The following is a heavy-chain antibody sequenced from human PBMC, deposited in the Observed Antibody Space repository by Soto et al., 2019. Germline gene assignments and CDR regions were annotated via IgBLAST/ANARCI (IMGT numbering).Heavy chain of an antibody. Sequence: QVQLQQWGAGLLKPSETLSLTCAVYGGSFSGYYWSWIRQPPGKGLEWIGEINHSGSTNYNPSLKSRVTISVDTSKNQFSLKLSSVTAADTAVYYCARGEAAARRGMDVWGQGTTVTVSS. CDR2: INHSGST. V-gene: IGHV4-34*01. J-gene: IGHJ6*02. D-gene: IGHD6-13*01. CDR1: GGSFSGYY. CDR3: ARGEAAARRGMDV.